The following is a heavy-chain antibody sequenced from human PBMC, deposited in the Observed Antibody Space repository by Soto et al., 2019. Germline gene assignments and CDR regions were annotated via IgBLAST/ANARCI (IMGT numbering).Heavy chain of an antibody. CDR2: IYYSGST. CDR1: GGAISSYY. V-gene: IGHV4-59*08. D-gene: IGHD4-4*01. CDR3: ARQGYSKSYDY. J-gene: IGHJ4*02. Sequence: PSETLSLNCPVCGGAISSYYWSWKRQPPGKGLEWIGYIYYSGSTNYNPSLKSRVTISVDTSKNQFSLKLSSVTAADTAVYYCARQGYSKSYDYWGQGTLVTVSS.